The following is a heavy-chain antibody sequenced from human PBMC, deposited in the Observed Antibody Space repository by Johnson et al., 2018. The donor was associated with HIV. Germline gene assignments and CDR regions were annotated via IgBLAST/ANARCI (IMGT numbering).Heavy chain of an antibody. CDR2: INYNRGST. CDR3: ARAKDAAYPYDAFDV. J-gene: IGHJ3*01. CDR1: GFNVDDDA. D-gene: IGHD2-15*01. V-gene: IGHV3-20*04. Sequence: VQLVESGGGVVRPGGSLRLSCAASGFNVDDDALSWVRQVPGTGLEWVSGINYNRGSTGYADSVRDRFSISRDNAKNSLYLQMDSLRAEDTAMYYWARAKDAAYPYDAFDVWGHGTMVTVSA.